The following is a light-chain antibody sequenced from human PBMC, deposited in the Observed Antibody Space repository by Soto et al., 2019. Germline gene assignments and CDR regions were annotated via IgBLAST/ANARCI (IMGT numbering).Light chain of an antibody. V-gene: IGKV3-15*01. Sequence: EIVMTQSPDTLSVSPGERATLSCRASQSVSNNLAWYHQKPGQAPRLLIFGASTRATGIPARFSGSGSGTEFTLTISSLQSKDFAVYYCQQYNDWWTFGQGTKVEIK. CDR2: GAS. CDR1: QSVSNN. CDR3: QQYNDWWT. J-gene: IGKJ1*01.